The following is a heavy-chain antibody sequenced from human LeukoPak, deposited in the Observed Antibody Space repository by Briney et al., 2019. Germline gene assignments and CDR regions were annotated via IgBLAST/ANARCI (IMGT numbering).Heavy chain of an antibody. CDR1: GFTFSSYG. V-gene: IGHV3-23*01. J-gene: IGHJ6*03. D-gene: IGHD3-10*01. Sequence: GGSLRLSCAASGFTFSSYGMHWVRQAPGKGLEWVSAISGSGGSTYYADSVKGRFTISRDNSKNTLYLQVNSLRAEDTAVYYCAKDNYYGSGSYSAALYYYYYYMDVWGKGTTVTISS. CDR2: ISGSGGST. CDR3: AKDNYYGSGSYSAALYYYYYYMDV.